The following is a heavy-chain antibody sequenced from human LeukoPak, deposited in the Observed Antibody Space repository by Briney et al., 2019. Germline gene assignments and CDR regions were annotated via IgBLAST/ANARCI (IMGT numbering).Heavy chain of an antibody. J-gene: IGHJ4*02. V-gene: IGHV3-21*01. CDR3: ARDRSIAAAYDFDY. CDR2: ISSSSSYI. CDR1: GFTFSSYS. Sequence: GGSLRLSCAASGFTFSSYSMNWVRQAPGKGLEWVSSISSSSSYIYYADSVKGRFTISRDNAKNSLYLQMNSLRAEDTAVYYCARDRSIAAAYDFDYWGQGTLVTVSS. D-gene: IGHD6-13*01.